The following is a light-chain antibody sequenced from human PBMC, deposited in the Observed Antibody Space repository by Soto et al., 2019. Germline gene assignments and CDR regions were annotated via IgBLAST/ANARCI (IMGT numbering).Light chain of an antibody. V-gene: IGKV3-11*01. Sequence: EIVLIQSPATLSLSPGERATLSCRASQSIDNYLGWYQQKPGQAPRLLIYDASNRAAGIPARFSGSGSGTDFTLTISSLEPEDFAVYYCQQRSKWPLTFDGGTKVEIK. J-gene: IGKJ4*01. CDR1: QSIDNY. CDR2: DAS. CDR3: QQRSKWPLT.